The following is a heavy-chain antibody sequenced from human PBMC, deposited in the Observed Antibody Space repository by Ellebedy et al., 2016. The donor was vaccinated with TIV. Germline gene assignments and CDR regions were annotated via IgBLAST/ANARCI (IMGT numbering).Heavy chain of an antibody. CDR3: AKALVVPAANRYYYYYGMDV. CDR2: ISYDGSNK. D-gene: IGHD2-2*01. J-gene: IGHJ6*02. Sequence: GESLKISCAASGFTFSSYGMHWVRQAPGKGLEWVAVISYDGSNKYYADSVKGRFTISRDNSKNTLYLQMNSLRVEDTAVYYCAKALVVPAANRYYYYYGMDVWGQGTTVTVSS. V-gene: IGHV3-30*18. CDR1: GFTFSSYG.